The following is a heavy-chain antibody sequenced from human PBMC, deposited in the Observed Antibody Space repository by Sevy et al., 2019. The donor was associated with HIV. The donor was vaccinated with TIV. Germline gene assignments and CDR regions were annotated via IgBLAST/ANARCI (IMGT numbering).Heavy chain of an antibody. CDR1: GLTFGDYA. Sequence: GGSLRLSCTSSGLTFGDYAMSWFRQAPGKGLEWVAFIRRNSHEPYGGATEYAASVKGRFTISRDDSKRIAYLQMNSLKTEDTAVYYCTRALATADTPEYYFDYWGQGILVTVSS. CDR3: TRALATADTPEYYFDY. D-gene: IGHD5-12*01. J-gene: IGHJ4*02. V-gene: IGHV3-49*03. CDR2: IRRNSHEPYGGAT.